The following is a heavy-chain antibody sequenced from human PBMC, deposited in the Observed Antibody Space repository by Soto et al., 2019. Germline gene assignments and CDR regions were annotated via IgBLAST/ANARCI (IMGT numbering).Heavy chain of an antibody. J-gene: IGHJ4*02. CDR1: GFTFSDYY. CDR3: ASWSRIVGATTDFDY. Sequence: PGGSQRLSCAASGFTFSDYYMSWIRQAPGKGLEWVSYISSSGSTIYYADSVKGRFTISRDNAKNSLYLQMNSLRAEDTAVYYCASWSRIVGATTDFDYWGQGTLVTVSS. V-gene: IGHV3-11*01. D-gene: IGHD1-26*01. CDR2: ISSSGSTI.